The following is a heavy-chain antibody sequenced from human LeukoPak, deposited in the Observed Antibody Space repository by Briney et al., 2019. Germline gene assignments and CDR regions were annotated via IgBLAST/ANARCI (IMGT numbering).Heavy chain of an antibody. Sequence: KTSETLSLTCTVSGGSISSYYWSWIRQPPGKGLEWIGYIYYSGSTNYNPSLKSRVTISVDTSKNQFSLRLSSVTAADTAVYYCARSSYYFGADAFDIWGQGTMVTVSS. CDR1: GGSISSYY. V-gene: IGHV4-59*01. CDR2: IYYSGST. J-gene: IGHJ3*02. D-gene: IGHD3-10*01. CDR3: ARSSYYFGADAFDI.